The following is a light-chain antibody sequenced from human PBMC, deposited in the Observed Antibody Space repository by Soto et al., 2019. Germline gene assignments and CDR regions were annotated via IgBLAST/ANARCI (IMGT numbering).Light chain of an antibody. V-gene: IGKV3-20*01. CDR3: QHGGSLVFT. J-gene: IGKJ4*01. Sequence: EIVLTQSPGTLYLSPGERATLSCRASQSVSSTYLAWYQQKPGQAPRLLIYGAFSRATGIPDRFSGSGSGTDFTLTISILESEDLAVYYCQHGGSLVFTFGGGTMVEIK. CDR1: QSVSSTY. CDR2: GAF.